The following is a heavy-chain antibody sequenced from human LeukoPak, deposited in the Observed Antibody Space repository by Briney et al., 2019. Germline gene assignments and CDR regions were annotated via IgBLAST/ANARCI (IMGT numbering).Heavy chain of an antibody. V-gene: IGHV4-59*08. CDR1: GGSIRSYY. J-gene: IGHJ3*02. Sequence: SETLSLTCTVSGGSIRSYYWGWIRQPPGKGLEWIGYIHYSESTKYNPSLKSRVTMSVDTSKNQFSLKLSSVTAADKAVYYCASSSGSFSDALDIWGQGTLVTVSS. CDR3: ASSSGSFSDALDI. CDR2: IHYSEST. D-gene: IGHD3-10*01.